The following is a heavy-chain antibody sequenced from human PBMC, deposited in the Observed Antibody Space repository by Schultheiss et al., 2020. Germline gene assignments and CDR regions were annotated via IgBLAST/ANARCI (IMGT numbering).Heavy chain of an antibody. D-gene: IGHD3-3*01. CDR1: GFIFDDYG. CDR2: ISWNSGSI. Sequence: GGSLRLSCAASGFIFDDYGMHWVRQAPGKGLEWVSGISWNSGSIGYGDSVKGRFTISRDNAKNSLYLQMNSLRTEDTALYYCAKGGNYDFWSGPSGRWGQGTLVTGSS. J-gene: IGHJ4*02. V-gene: IGHV3-9*01. CDR3: AKGGNYDFWSGPSGR.